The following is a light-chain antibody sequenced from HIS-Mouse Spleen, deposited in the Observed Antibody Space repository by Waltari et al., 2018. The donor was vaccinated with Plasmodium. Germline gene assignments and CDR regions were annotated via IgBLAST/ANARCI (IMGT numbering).Light chain of an antibody. V-gene: IGLV2-23*03. CDR2: EGS. CDR1: RSDVGSYNL. Sequence: GQSITISCTGTRSDVGSYNLVSWYQQHPGKAPKLMIYEGSKRPSGVSNRFSGSKSGNTASLTISGLQAEDEADYYCCSYAGSSTFVFGGGTKLTVL. J-gene: IGLJ3*02. CDR3: CSYAGSSTFV.